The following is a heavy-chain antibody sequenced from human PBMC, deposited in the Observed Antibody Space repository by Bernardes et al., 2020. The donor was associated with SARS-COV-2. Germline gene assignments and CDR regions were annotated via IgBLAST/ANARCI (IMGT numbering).Heavy chain of an antibody. D-gene: IGHD2-8*02. V-gene: IGHV1-3*01. CDR1: GYIFTGYL. Sequence: ASVKVSCKASGYIFTGYLIHWVRQAPGQRPEWMGWINVGKGDTKYSQKFQGRVSITTNTFASTAYMELSSLRSEDTAVYFCTRGARVCTGASCSAWLDPWGQGTLVTVSS. CDR3: TRGARVCTGASCSAWLDP. CDR2: INVGKGDT. J-gene: IGHJ5*02.